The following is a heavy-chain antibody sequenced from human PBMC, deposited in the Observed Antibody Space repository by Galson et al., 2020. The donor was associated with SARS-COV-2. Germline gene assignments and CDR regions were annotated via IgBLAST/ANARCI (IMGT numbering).Heavy chain of an antibody. CDR2: INSSGST. V-gene: IGHV4-34*01. Sequence: SETLSLTCAVSGGSFSGYYWSWIRQPPGQGLEWIGEINSSGSTNYNPSLTSRVTISVDTSKTHFSLKLSSVTAADTAVYYCAREENFFLVGTATRMCYFDYWGRGTLATVSS. J-gene: IGHJ4*02. D-gene: IGHD2-21*02. CDR1: GGSFSGYY. CDR3: AREENFFLVGTATRMCYFDY.